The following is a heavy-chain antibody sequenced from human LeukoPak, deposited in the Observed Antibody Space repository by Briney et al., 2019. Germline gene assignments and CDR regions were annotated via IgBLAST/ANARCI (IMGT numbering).Heavy chain of an antibody. CDR2: IKQDGSEK. V-gene: IGHV3-7*01. D-gene: IGHD3-16*01. J-gene: IGHJ4*02. CDR3: ARIGLDFYFDY. CDR1: GFTFSSYW. Sequence: GGSLRLSCAASGFTFSSYWMSWLRQAPGKGLEWVANIKQDGSEKYYVDSVKGRFTISRGNAKNSLYLQMNSLRAEDTAVYYCARIGLDFYFDYWGQGTLVTVSS.